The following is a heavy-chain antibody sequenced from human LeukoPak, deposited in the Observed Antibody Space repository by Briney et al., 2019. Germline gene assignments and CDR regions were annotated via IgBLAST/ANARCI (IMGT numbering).Heavy chain of an antibody. Sequence: PSETLSLTCTVSGGSISSYYWSWIRQPAGKGLEWIGRIYTSGSTNYNPSLKSRVTMTVDTSKNQFSLKLSSVTAADTAVYYCARGGSGWSRYLYYFDYWGQGTLVTVSS. D-gene: IGHD6-19*01. V-gene: IGHV4-4*07. CDR1: GGSISSYY. J-gene: IGHJ4*02. CDR2: IYTSGST. CDR3: ARGGSGWSRYLYYFDY.